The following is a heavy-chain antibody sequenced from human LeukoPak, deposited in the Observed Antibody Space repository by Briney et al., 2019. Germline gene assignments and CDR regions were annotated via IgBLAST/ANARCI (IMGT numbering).Heavy chain of an antibody. Sequence: QPGGSLRLSCAASGFTVSSNYMSWVRQAPGKGLEWVSLIYSGGSTHYADSVKGRFTISRDNSKNTLYLQMNSLRAEDTAVYYCARELYSSGWFNGLDVWGQGTTVTVSS. CDR2: IYSGGST. V-gene: IGHV3-53*01. J-gene: IGHJ6*02. CDR3: ARELYSSGWFNGLDV. D-gene: IGHD6-19*01. CDR1: GFTVSSNY.